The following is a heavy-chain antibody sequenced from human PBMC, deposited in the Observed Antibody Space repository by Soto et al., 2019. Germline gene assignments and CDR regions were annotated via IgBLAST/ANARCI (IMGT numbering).Heavy chain of an antibody. J-gene: IGHJ4*02. V-gene: IGHV4-30-4*01. CDR1: GGSISSGDYY. CDR3: ARVGGFGATTIDY. CDR2: IYYSGST. Sequence: ASETLSLTCTVSGGSISSGDYYWSWIRQPPGMGLEWIGYIYYSGSTYYNPSLKSRVTISVDTSKNQFSLKLSSVTAADTAVYYCARVGGFGATTIDYWGQGTLVTVSS. D-gene: IGHD3-10*01.